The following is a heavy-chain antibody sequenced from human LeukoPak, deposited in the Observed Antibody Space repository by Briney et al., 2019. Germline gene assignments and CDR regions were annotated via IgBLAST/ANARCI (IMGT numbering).Heavy chain of an antibody. CDR2: IYTSGST. J-gene: IGHJ6*02. CDR3: ARSMVSYYYYGMDV. D-gene: IGHD3-10*01. V-gene: IGHV4-4*07. Sequence: SETLSLTCTVSGGSISSYYWSWIRQPAGKGLEWIGRIYTSGSTNYNPSLKSRVTISVDTSKNQFSLKLSSVTAADTAVYYCARSMVSYYYYGMDVWGQGTTVTVSS. CDR1: GGSISSYY.